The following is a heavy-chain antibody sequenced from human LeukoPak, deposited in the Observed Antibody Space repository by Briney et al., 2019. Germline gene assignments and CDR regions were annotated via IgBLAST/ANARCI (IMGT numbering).Heavy chain of an antibody. Sequence: GGSLRLSCAASGFTFSNHWLHWVRQAPGKGLVWVSRINGDGTSTIYADSVKGRFTISRDNAKSTVYLQMNSLRAEDTAVYYCARGLQLWYPGDAFDIWGQGTMVTVSS. CDR1: GFTFSNHW. CDR2: INGDGTST. J-gene: IGHJ3*02. V-gene: IGHV3-74*01. D-gene: IGHD5-18*01. CDR3: ARGLQLWYPGDAFDI.